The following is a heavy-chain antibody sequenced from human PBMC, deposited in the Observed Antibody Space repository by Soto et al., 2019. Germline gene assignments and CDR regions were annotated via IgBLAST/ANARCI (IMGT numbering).Heavy chain of an antibody. V-gene: IGHV1-18*01. J-gene: IGHJ6*02. Sequence: ASVKVSCKASGGTFSSYTISWVRQAPGQGLEWMGRISAINGNTNYAQKLQGRVTMTTDTSTSTAYMELRSLRSEDTAVYYCARVRGYDFWSGYYYYYYGMDVWGQGTTVTVSS. CDR1: GGTFSSYT. D-gene: IGHD3-3*01. CDR3: ARVRGYDFWSGYYYYYYGMDV. CDR2: ISAINGNT.